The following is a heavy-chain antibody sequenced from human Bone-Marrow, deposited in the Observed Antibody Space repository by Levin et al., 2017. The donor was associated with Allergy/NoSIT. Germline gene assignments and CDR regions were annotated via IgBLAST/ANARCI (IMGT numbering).Heavy chain of an antibody. CDR1: GFSFSSYS. CDR2: ISSQSNYI. J-gene: IGHJ4*02. Sequence: GGSLRLSCVASGFSFSSYSMNWVRQAPGKGLEWVSYISSQSNYIYYADSVKGRFTISRDNGKNSVFLQMNGLRVEDTAFYYCARNRWELLPSDSWGQGILVTVSS. D-gene: IGHD1-26*01. CDR3: ARNRWELLPSDS. V-gene: IGHV3-21*01.